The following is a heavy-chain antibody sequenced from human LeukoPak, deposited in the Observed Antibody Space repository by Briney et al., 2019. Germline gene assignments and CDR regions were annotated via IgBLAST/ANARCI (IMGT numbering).Heavy chain of an antibody. CDR1: GGSISSNSYY. Sequence: SETLSLTCTVSGGSISSNSYYWGWIRQPPGKGLKWIGYIYYSGSTNYNPSLKSRVTISVDTSKNQFSLKLSSVTAADTAVYYCARVDSGSYSGENYFDYWGQGTLVTVSS. D-gene: IGHD1-26*01. J-gene: IGHJ4*02. CDR2: IYYSGST. V-gene: IGHV4-61*05. CDR3: ARVDSGSYSGENYFDY.